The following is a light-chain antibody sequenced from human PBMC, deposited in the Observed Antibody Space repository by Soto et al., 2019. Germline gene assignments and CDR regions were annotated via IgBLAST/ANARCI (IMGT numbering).Light chain of an antibody. J-gene: IGLJ2*01. CDR3: SSYTSSSTLEVV. Sequence: QSALTQPASVSGSPGQSITISCTGTSSDVGGYNYVSWYQQHPGKAPKLMIYDVSNGPSGVSNRFSGSKSGNTASLTISGLQAEDEADYYCSSYTSSSTLEVVFGGGTQLTVL. CDR1: SSDVGGYNY. CDR2: DVS. V-gene: IGLV2-14*01.